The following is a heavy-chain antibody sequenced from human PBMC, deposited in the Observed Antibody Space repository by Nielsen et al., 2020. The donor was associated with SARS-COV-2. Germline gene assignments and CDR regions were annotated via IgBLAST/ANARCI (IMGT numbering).Heavy chain of an antibody. CDR1: GGPIRSSTYY. CDR2: IYYGGST. Sequence: SETLSLTFTVSGGPIRSSTYYWGWIRQPPGMGLEWIGSIYYGGSTYDNPSLKSRVTISLDTSKNQFSLKLSSVTAADTAVYYCAKHGGYCSGGSCYSNWFDPWGQGTLVTVSS. CDR3: AKHGGYCSGGSCYSNWFDP. J-gene: IGHJ5*02. V-gene: IGHV4-39*01. D-gene: IGHD2-15*01.